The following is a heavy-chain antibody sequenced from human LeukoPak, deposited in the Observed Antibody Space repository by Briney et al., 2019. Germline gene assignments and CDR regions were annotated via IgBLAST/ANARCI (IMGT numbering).Heavy chain of an antibody. CDR3: ARDLGPRSRYYYDSSGNPRDAFDI. Sequence: PGGSLRLSCAASGFTFDDYAMHWVRQAPGKGLEWVSGISWNSGSIGYADSVKGRFTISRDNAKNSLYLQMNSLRAEDTAVYYCARDLGPRSRYYYDSSGNPRDAFDIWGQGTMVTVSS. CDR2: ISWNSGSI. D-gene: IGHD3-22*01. CDR1: GFTFDDYA. J-gene: IGHJ3*02. V-gene: IGHV3-9*01.